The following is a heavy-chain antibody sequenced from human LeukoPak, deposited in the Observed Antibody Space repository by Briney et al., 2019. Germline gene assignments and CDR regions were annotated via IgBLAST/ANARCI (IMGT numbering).Heavy chain of an antibody. CDR2: IHDSGRT. Sequence: SETLSRTCTVSGGSISTYYWGWIRQPPGKGLEWIGSIHDSGRTNDNPSLKSRVTISLDTSKNQFSLKLNSVTAADTAVYYCARSYGGSYNYWGQGTLVTVSS. CDR3: ARSYGGSYNY. V-gene: IGHV4-59*01. J-gene: IGHJ4*02. D-gene: IGHD1-26*01. CDR1: GGSISTYY.